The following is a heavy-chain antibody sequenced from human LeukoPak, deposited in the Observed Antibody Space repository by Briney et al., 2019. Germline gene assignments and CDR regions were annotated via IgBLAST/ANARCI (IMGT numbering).Heavy chain of an antibody. J-gene: IGHJ4*02. Sequence: QTGRTLSPSRAPSGFISSSYWMASVPQGPGEGLGWVANIKGDGSEKNYVDSVKGRFTISRDNAKNSLYLQMNSLRAEDTAVYYCARDAGYGYDRFDYWGQGTQVTVSS. CDR2: IKGDGSEK. CDR1: GFISSSYW. CDR3: ARDAGYGYDRFDY. V-gene: IGHV3-7*01. D-gene: IGHD5-18*01.